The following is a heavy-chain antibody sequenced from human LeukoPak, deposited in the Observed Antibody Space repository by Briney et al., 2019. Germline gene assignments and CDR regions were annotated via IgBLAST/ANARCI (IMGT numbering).Heavy chain of an antibody. CDR1: GGTFSSYA. CDR3: ARDWRTSGIAAAGTFDP. V-gene: IGHV1-69*05. J-gene: IGHJ5*02. Sequence: SVKVSCKASGGTFSSYAISWARQAPGQGLEWMGGIIPIFGTANYAQKFQGRVTITTDESTSTAYMELSSLRSEDTAVYYCARDWRTSGIAAAGTFDPWGQGTLVTVSS. D-gene: IGHD6-13*01. CDR2: IIPIFGTA.